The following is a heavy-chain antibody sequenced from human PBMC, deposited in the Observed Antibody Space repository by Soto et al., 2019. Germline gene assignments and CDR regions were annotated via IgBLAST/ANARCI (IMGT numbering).Heavy chain of an antibody. CDR2: IVVGSGNT. CDR3: AAGNHYCSSTSCYVYYYGMDV. CDR1: GFTFTSSA. D-gene: IGHD2-2*01. V-gene: IGHV1-58*01. Sequence: SVKVSCKASGFTFTSSAVQWVRQARGQRLEWIGWIVVGSGNTNYAQKFQERVTITRDMSISTAYMELSSLRSEDTAVYYCAAGNHYCSSTSCYVYYYGMDVWGQGTTVTVSS. J-gene: IGHJ6*02.